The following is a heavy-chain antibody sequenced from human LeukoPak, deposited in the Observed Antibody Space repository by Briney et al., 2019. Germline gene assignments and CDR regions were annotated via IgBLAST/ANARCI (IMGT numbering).Heavy chain of an antibody. Sequence: GGSLRLSCAASGFTFSSYAMSWVRQAPGKGLEWVSAISGSGGTTYYADSVKGRFTISRGNSKNTLYLQMNSLRVEDTAVYYCAKDRITMVRGVDYWGQGTLVTVSS. CDR2: ISGSGGTT. V-gene: IGHV3-23*01. CDR1: GFTFSSYA. CDR3: AKDRITMVRGVDY. D-gene: IGHD3-10*01. J-gene: IGHJ4*02.